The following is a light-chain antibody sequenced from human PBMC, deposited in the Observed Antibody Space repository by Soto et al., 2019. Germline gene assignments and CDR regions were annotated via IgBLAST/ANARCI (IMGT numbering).Light chain of an antibody. J-gene: IGKJ1*01. Sequence: EVVLTQSPGTVSLSPGERVTLSCRASQSVISNYLAWFQQRPGQAPRLLIYAASSRATGIPDRFSGSGSGTDFTLIISRLEPEDFAVYYCQQYGSSLTWTFGQGTKVEIK. V-gene: IGKV3-20*01. CDR2: AAS. CDR1: QSVISNY. CDR3: QQYGSSLTWT.